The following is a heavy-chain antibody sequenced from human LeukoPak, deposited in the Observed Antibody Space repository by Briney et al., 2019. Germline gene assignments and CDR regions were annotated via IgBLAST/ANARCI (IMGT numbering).Heavy chain of an antibody. V-gene: IGHV4-59*01. D-gene: IGHD3-10*01. CDR1: GDSMSPYF. J-gene: IGHJ4*02. CDR2: IYHTTT. Sequence: PSETLSLTCTVSGDSMSPYFWTWVRQSPGKGLEWVGYIYHTTTTYNPSLKGRVTISTDMSQNQLSLKVTSVTAADTAVYYCATQTYYSGSGSYSGKFDYWGQGTLVTVSS. CDR3: ATQTYYSGSGSYSGKFDY.